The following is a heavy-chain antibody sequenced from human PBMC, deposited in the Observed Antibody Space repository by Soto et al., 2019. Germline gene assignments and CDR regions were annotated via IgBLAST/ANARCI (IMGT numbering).Heavy chain of an antibody. CDR1: GFTFSSYA. J-gene: IGHJ6*02. D-gene: IGHD5-18*01. Sequence: GGSLRLSCAASGFTFSSYAMSWVRQAPGKGLEWVSAISGSGGSTYYADSVKGRFTISRDNSKNTLYLQMNSLRAEDTAVYYCAKRKGGHSSGPYYYYYGMDVWGQGTTVTVSS. CDR2: ISGSGGST. V-gene: IGHV3-23*01. CDR3: AKRKGGHSSGPYYYYYGMDV.